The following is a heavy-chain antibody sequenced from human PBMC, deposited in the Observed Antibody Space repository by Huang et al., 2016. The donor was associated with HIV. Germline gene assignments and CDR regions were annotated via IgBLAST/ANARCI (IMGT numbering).Heavy chain of an antibody. D-gene: IGHD2-15*01. CDR2: ISDSGGST. J-gene: IGHJ4*02. CDR3: VVAANYFDY. Sequence: EVQLLESGGGLVQPGGSLRLSCAASGFTFSSYAMSWVRQAPGKGVEWVSGISDSGGSTYYADSVKGRFTISRDNAKNTLYLQMNTLRAEDTAVYYCVVAANYFDYWGQGTLVTVSS. V-gene: IGHV3-23*01. CDR1: GFTFSSYA.